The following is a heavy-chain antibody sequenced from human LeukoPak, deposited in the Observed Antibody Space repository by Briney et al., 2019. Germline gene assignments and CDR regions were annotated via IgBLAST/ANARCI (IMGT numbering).Heavy chain of an antibody. CDR1: GFTFSSYA. CDR3: AKDRFGGTFDT. D-gene: IGHD3-10*01. V-gene: IGHV3-23*03. CDR2: IYSGGST. J-gene: IGHJ3*02. Sequence: GGSLRLSCAASGFTFSSYAMGWVRQFPGKGLEWVSVIYSGGSTYYADSVKGRFTISRDNSKNTLYLQMNSLRAEDTAVYYCAKDRFGGTFDTWGQGTMVTVSS.